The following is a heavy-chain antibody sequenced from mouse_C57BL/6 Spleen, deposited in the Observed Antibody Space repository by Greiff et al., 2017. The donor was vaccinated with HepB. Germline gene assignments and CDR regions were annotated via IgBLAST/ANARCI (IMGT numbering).Heavy chain of an antibody. J-gene: IGHJ3*01. Sequence: QVQLQQPGAELVKPGASVKLSCKASGYTFTSYWMHWVKQRPGRGLEWIGRIDPNSGGTKYKEKFKSKATLTVDKPSSTAYMQLSSLTSEDSAVYYCARGKTAQATGSWFAYWGQGTLVTVSA. CDR1: GYTFTSYW. CDR3: ARGKTAQATGSWFAY. CDR2: IDPNSGGT. V-gene: IGHV1-72*01. D-gene: IGHD3-2*02.